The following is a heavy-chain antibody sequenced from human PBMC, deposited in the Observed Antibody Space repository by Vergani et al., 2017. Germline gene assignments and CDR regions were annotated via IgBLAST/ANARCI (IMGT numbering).Heavy chain of an antibody. J-gene: IGHJ6*02. CDR2: ISGSGGST. CDR3: AKANPRNRGYDYLYYYHAMDV. V-gene: IGHV3-23*01. D-gene: IGHD5-12*01. CDR1: GFTFNHYA. Sequence: EVQLLESGGDLVQPGGSLRLSCAASGFTFNHYAMNWVRQAPGKGLEWVSGISGSGGSTYYEGSVKGRFTISRDSSKNTLYLQMNSLSAGDTAVYYCAKANPRNRGYDYLYYYHAMDVWGQGTTVTVAS.